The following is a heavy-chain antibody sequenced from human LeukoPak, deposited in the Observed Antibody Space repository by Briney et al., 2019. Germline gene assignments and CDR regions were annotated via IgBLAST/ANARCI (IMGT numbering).Heavy chain of an antibody. CDR3: ARAGSSWTPGWFDP. V-gene: IGHV4-39*01. J-gene: IGHJ5*02. Sequence: SETLSLTCTVSGGSISSSSYYWGWIRQPPGKGLEWIGSIYYSGSTYYNPSPKSRVTISVDTSKNQFSLKLSSVTAADTAVYYCARAGSSWTPGWFDPWGQGTLVTVSS. CDR1: GGSISSSSYY. CDR2: IYYSGST. D-gene: IGHD6-13*01.